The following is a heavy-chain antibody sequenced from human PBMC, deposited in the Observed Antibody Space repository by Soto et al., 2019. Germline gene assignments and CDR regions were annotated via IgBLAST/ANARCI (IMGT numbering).Heavy chain of an antibody. V-gene: IGHV1-18*01. CDR1: GYSFNAYG. CDR2: ITTYNGNT. D-gene: IGHD3-10*01. CDR3: ARDGGFGGYYHYYGMDV. J-gene: IGHJ6*02. Sequence: QVQLVQSGAEVKKPGASVKVSCKASGYSFNAYGISWVRQAPGQGLEWMGRITTYNGNTNYAQKFQGRVTMPTDTSTSTGYMELRSLRSDDTALYYCARDGGFGGYYHYYGMDVWGQGTTVTVSS.